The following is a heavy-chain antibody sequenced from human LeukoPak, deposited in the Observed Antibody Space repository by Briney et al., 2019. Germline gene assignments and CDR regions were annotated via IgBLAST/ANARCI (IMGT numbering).Heavy chain of an antibody. CDR3: VSFYETY. D-gene: IGHD2/OR15-2a*01. V-gene: IGHV3-74*01. J-gene: IGHJ4*02. CDR2: INSDGSWT. Sequence: GGSLRLSCAASGNYWMHWVRQAPGKGLVWVSHINSDGSWTSYADSVKGRFTISKDNAKNTVYLQTNSLRAEDTAVYYCVSFYETYWGRGALVTVSS. CDR1: GNYW.